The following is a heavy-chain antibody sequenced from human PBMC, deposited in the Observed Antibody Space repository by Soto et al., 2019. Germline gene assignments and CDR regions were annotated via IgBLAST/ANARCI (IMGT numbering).Heavy chain of an antibody. Sequence: EVQLLESGGGLVQPGGSLRLSCAASGFTFSSYAMSWVRQAPGKGLEWVSAISGSGGSTYYADSVKGRFTISRDNSKNTLYLQINSLRAEDTAVYYCAKPWSSGWYFFDYWGQGTLVTVSS. CDR3: AKPWSSGWYFFDY. V-gene: IGHV3-23*01. CDR2: ISGSGGST. D-gene: IGHD6-19*01. J-gene: IGHJ4*02. CDR1: GFTFSSYA.